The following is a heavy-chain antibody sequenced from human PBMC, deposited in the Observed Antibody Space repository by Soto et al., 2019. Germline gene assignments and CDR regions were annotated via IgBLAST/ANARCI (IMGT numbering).Heavy chain of an antibody. CDR1: GGSISSSDW. CDR2: INHSGST. V-gene: IGHV4-4*02. CDR3: ARGLNRLRYFDWLSSGPFDY. Sequence: SETLSLTCAVAGGSISSSDWWRWVRPPPGKGLEWIGEINHSGSTNYNPSLKSRVTISVDTSKNQFSLKLSSVTAADTAVYYCARGLNRLRYFDWLSSGPFDYWGQGTLVTVSS. D-gene: IGHD3-9*01. J-gene: IGHJ4*02.